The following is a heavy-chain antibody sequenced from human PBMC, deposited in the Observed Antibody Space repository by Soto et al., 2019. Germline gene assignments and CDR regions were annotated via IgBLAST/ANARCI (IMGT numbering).Heavy chain of an antibody. CDR3: ARGEGRWLQSSTFDY. CDR1: GDSVSSNSAA. J-gene: IGHJ4*02. D-gene: IGHD5-12*01. V-gene: IGHV6-1*01. CDR2: TYYRSKWYN. Sequence: SQTLSLTCAISGDSVSSNSAAWNWIRQSPSRGLEWLGRTYYRSKWYNDYAVSVKSRITINPDTSKNQFSLQLNSVTPEVTAVYYCARGEGRWLQSSTFDYWGQGTLVTVSS.